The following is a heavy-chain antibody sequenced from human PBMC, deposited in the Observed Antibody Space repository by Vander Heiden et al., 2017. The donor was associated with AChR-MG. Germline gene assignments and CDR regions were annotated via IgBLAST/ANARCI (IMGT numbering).Heavy chain of an antibody. V-gene: IGHV3-23*01. D-gene: IGHD1-1*01. CDR3: AKNDGSSSRLDV. J-gene: IGHJ6*02. Sequence: EVQLLESGGGFVQPGGSLRLSCAASGFPFSSYAMSWVRQAPGKGLEWVSAISYNGDSTYYADSVKGQFTISRDNSRNTLYLQMNSLRAEDTAVYYCAKNDGSSSRLDVWGQGTTVTVSS. CDR1: GFPFSSYA. CDR2: ISYNGDST.